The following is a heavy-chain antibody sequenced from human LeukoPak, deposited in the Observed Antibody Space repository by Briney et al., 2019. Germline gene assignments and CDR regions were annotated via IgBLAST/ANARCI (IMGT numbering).Heavy chain of an antibody. Sequence: PSQTLSLTCTGSVCSISSGSYYWSWIRQPAGKGLEWIGRIYTSGSTNYNPSLKSRVTISVDTSKNQFSLKLSSVTAADTAVYYCAREGYSYGSNWFDPWGQGTLVTVSS. V-gene: IGHV4-61*02. CDR1: VCSISSGSYY. CDR2: IYTSGST. D-gene: IGHD5-18*01. CDR3: AREGYSYGSNWFDP. J-gene: IGHJ5*02.